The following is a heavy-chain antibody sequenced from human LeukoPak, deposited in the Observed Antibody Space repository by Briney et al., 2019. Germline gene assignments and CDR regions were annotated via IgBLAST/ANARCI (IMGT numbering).Heavy chain of an antibody. J-gene: IGHJ4*02. V-gene: IGHV1-69*13. CDR1: GGTFSSFA. CDR3: ARTYGDPYYFDY. Sequence: SVKVSCKASGGTFSSFAISWVRQAPGQGLEWMGGIIPIFGTANYAQNFQGRVTITADESTSTAYMELSSLRSEDTAVYYCARTYGDPYYFDYWGQGTLVTVSS. CDR2: IIPIFGTA. D-gene: IGHD4-17*01.